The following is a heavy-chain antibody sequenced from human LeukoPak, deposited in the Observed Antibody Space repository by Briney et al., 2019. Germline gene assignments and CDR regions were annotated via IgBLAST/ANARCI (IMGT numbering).Heavy chain of an antibody. CDR2: IIISGART. V-gene: IGHV3-23*01. CDR3: ATAISSSSKDDY. CDR1: GFTFSTYS. Sequence: PGGSLRLSCAASGFTFSTYSMSWVRQVPGKGLEWVSTIIISGARTYYADSVRGRFTISRDDPKNTLYLQMNTLRAEDTAIYYCATAISSSSKDDYWGQGTLVTVSS. J-gene: IGHJ4*02. D-gene: IGHD2-2*01.